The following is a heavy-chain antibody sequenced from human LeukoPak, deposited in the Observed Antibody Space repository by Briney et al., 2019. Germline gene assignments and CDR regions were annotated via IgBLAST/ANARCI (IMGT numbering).Heavy chain of an antibody. CDR2: ISGYNGYT. V-gene: IGHV1-18*01. Sequence: ASVKVSCKASGYTFTSYGISWVRQAPGQGLEWMGWISGYNGYTNYAQKFQFRVTMTTDTSTSTAYMELRSLTSDDTAVYYCARDKAVTTELTQYFHHWGQGTLVTVSS. CDR3: ARDKAVTTELTQYFHH. J-gene: IGHJ1*01. CDR1: GYTFTSYG. D-gene: IGHD4-11*01.